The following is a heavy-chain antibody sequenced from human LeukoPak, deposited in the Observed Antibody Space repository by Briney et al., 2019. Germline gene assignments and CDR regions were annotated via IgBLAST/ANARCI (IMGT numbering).Heavy chain of an antibody. CDR1: GYSFTGYY. CDR3: ATWGGYGSGSYFDY. CDR2: MNPNSGGT. Sequence: ASVKVSCKASGYSFTGYYMHWVRQAPGQGLEWMGWMNPNSGGTDYPQKFRGRVTMTRDTSITTAYMELSRLTSDDTAVYYCATWGGYGSGSYFDYWGQGTLVTVSS. V-gene: IGHV1-2*02. J-gene: IGHJ4*02. D-gene: IGHD3-10*01.